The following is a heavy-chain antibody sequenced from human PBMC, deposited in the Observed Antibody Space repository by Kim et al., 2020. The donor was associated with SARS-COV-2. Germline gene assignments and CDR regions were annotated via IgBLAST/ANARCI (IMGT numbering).Heavy chain of an antibody. CDR3: ARPKWGGSSTYYGMDV. CDR2: IYPGDSDT. D-gene: IGHD1-26*01. CDR1: GYSFTSYW. Sequence: GESLKISCKGSGYSFTSYWIGWVRQMPGKGLEWMGIIYPGDSDTRYSPSFQGQVTISADKSISTAYLQWSSLKASDTAMYYCARPKWGGSSTYYGMDVWGQGTTVTVSS. V-gene: IGHV5-51*01. J-gene: IGHJ6*02.